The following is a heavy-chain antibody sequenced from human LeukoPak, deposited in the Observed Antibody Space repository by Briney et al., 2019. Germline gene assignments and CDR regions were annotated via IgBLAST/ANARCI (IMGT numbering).Heavy chain of an antibody. Sequence: GGSLRLSCAASGFTFSSYAMSWVRQAPGKGLEWVSAISGSGGSTYYAGPVKGRFTISRDNSKNTLYLQMNSLRAEDTAVYYCAKLPSYDSSGYYFDYWGQGTLVTVSS. CDR2: ISGSGGST. CDR3: AKLPSYDSSGYYFDY. J-gene: IGHJ4*02. D-gene: IGHD3-22*01. V-gene: IGHV3-23*01. CDR1: GFTFSSYA.